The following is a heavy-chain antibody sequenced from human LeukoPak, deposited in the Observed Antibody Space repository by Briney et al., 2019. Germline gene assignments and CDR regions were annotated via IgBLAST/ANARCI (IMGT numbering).Heavy chain of an antibody. Sequence: GGSLRLSCAASGFTFDDYTMHWVRQAPGKGLEWVSLISWDGGSTYYADSVKGRFTISRDNSKNSLYLQMNSLRTEDTALYYCAKDTGSGSYSGSPLYYGMDVWGQGTTATVSS. D-gene: IGHD3-10*01. CDR1: GFTFDDYT. J-gene: IGHJ6*02. V-gene: IGHV3-43*01. CDR2: ISWDGGST. CDR3: AKDTGSGSYSGSPLYYGMDV.